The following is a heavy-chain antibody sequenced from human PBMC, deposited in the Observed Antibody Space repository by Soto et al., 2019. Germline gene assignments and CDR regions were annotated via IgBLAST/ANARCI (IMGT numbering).Heavy chain of an antibody. CDR1: GYTFTSYG. CDR3: ARMILGYCTNGVCPENWFDP. V-gene: IGHV1-2*02. D-gene: IGHD2-8*01. Sequence: GASVKVSCKASGYTFTSYGISWVRQAPGQGLEWMGWISANSGGTNYAQKFQGRVTMTRDTSISTAYMELSRLRSDDTAVYYCARMILGYCTNGVCPENWFDPWGQGTLVTVSS. J-gene: IGHJ5*02. CDR2: ISANSGGT.